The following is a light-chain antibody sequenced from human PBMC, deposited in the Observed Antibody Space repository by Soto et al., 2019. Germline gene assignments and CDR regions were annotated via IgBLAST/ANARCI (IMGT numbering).Light chain of an antibody. J-gene: IGKJ5*01. Sequence: EIVFTQSPVTLSLSPGERATLSCRASQSASSTYLAWYQRKPGQAPSLLIYGASNRATGIPDRFSGSGSGTDFTLTISRLEPEDFAVYYCQQYGSSPPYTFGQGTRLEIK. CDR3: QQYGSSPPYT. V-gene: IGKV3-20*01. CDR1: QSASSTY. CDR2: GAS.